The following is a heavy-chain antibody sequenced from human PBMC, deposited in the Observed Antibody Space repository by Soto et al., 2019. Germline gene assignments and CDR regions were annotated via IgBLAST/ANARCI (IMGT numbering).Heavy chain of an antibody. CDR2: IFYSGRSGST. J-gene: IGHJ5*02. CDR1: GGSISSYY. Sequence: SETLSLTCSVSGGSISSYYWSWIRQPPGKGLEWIGYIFYSGRSGSTNYNPSLKSRVIISVDTSKNQFSLKMSSVTAADTAVYYCARTALGWFDPWGQGTLVTVSS. CDR3: ARTALGWFDP. D-gene: IGHD2-21*02. V-gene: IGHV4-59*01.